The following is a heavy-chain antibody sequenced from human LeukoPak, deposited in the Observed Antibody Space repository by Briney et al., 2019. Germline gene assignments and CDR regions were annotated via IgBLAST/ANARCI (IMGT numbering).Heavy chain of an antibody. D-gene: IGHD1-1*01. CDR1: GFTVSSNY. CDR3: ARFRGTYFDY. CDR2: IYSGGST. Sequence: GGSLRLSCEASGFTVSSNYMSWVRQAPGKGLEWVSVIYSGGSTYYADSVKGRFTISRDNSKNTLYLQMNSLRAEDTAVYYCARFRGTYFDYWGQGTLVTVSS. V-gene: IGHV3-53*01. J-gene: IGHJ4*02.